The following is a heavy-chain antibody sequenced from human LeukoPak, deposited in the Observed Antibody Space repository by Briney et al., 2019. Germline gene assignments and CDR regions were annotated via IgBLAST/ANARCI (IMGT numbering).Heavy chain of an antibody. Sequence: GASVKVSCKASGYTFTSYGISWVRQAPGQGLEWMGWISAYNGNTNYAQKLQGRVTMTTDTSTSTAYMELRSLRSDDTAVYYCARSSLRYFDWLSENYYMDVWGKGTTVTVSS. CDR1: GYTFTSYG. CDR2: ISAYNGNT. D-gene: IGHD3-9*01. J-gene: IGHJ6*03. CDR3: ARSSLRYFDWLSENYYMDV. V-gene: IGHV1-18*01.